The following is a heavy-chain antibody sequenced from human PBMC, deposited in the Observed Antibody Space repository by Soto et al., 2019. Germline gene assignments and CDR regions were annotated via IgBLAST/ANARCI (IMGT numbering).Heavy chain of an antibody. D-gene: IGHD2-15*01. J-gene: IGHJ6*03. V-gene: IGHV3-21*01. CDR2: ISGSSSYI. Sequence: EVQLVESGGGLVKPGGSLRLSCAASGFSFSDYSMNWVRQAPGKGLEWVSSISGSSSYIYYTDSLKGRFTVSRDNANKSLYVQMNSLRAEDPAVYYCARDGAYCSGSGCRDYYHYMDVWGKGTTVTVSS. CDR3: ARDGAYCSGSGCRDYYHYMDV. CDR1: GFSFSDYS.